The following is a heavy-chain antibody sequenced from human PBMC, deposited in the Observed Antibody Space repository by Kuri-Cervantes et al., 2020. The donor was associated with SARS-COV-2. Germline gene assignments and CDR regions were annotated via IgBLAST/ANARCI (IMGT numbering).Heavy chain of an antibody. CDR3: ERDSVFYSSGWYYFDY. CDR1: GFTFSSYA. D-gene: IGHD6-19*01. V-gene: IGHV3-30-3*01. Sequence: GESLKISCAASGFTFSSYAMHWVRQAPGKGLEWVAVISYVGSNKYYADSVKGRFTISRDNSKNTLYLQMNSLRAEDTAVYYCERDSVFYSSGWYYFDYWGQGTLVTVSS. CDR2: ISYVGSNK. J-gene: IGHJ4*02.